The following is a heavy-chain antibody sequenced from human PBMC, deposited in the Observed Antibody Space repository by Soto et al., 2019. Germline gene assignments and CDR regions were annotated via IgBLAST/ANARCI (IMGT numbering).Heavy chain of an antibody. D-gene: IGHD3-10*01. CDR3: ARNYGSGGYPPYYYYGLDV. CDR1: GGSFSGYY. Sequence: PSETLSLTCTVYGGSFSGYYWSWIRQPPGKGLELIGEINDIGSTNYNPSLKSRVTISVDTSKKQFSLKVNSVTAADTAVYYCARNYGSGGYPPYYYYGLDVWGQGTTVTVSS. V-gene: IGHV4-34*01. CDR2: INDIGST. J-gene: IGHJ6*02.